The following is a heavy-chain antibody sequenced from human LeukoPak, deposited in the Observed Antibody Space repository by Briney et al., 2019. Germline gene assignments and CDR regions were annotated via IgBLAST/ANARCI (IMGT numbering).Heavy chain of an antibody. D-gene: IGHD3-9*01. Sequence: GGSLRLSCAASGFTFSSYAMSWVRQAPGKGLEWVSAISGSGGSTYYADSVKGRFTISRDNSKNTLYLQMSSLRAEDTAVYYCAKDRVLRYFDWLFGNWFDPWGQGTLVTVSS. CDR2: ISGSGGST. CDR1: GFTFSSYA. V-gene: IGHV3-23*01. CDR3: AKDRVLRYFDWLFGNWFDP. J-gene: IGHJ5*02.